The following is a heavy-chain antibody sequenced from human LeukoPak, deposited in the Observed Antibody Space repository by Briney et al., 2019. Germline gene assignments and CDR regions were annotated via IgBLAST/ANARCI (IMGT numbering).Heavy chain of an antibody. J-gene: IGHJ4*02. CDR2: ISGSGAGT. Sequence: GGSLRLSCAASGITFSSYAMSWVRQAPGKGLEWVSAISGSGAGTYYADSVKGRFTISRDNSKNTLYLQMNSLRAEDTAIYYCAKLGGYGSGGSCYDFDYWGQGTLVTVSS. CDR1: GITFSSYA. CDR3: AKLGGYGSGGSCYDFDY. D-gene: IGHD2-15*01. V-gene: IGHV3-23*01.